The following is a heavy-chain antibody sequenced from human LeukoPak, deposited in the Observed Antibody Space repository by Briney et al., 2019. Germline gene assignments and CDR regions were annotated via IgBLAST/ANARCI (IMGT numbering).Heavy chain of an antibody. CDR3: ARMAYYYDSSGYYAISYFDY. CDR2: IDWDDDK. V-gene: IGHV2-70*16. CDR1: GGSFSGYY. J-gene: IGHJ4*02. Sequence: TLSLTCAVYGGSFSGYYWSWIRQPPGKALEWLARIDWDDDKFYSTSLKTRLTISKDTSKNQVVLTMTNMDPVDTATYYCARMAYYYDSSGYYAISYFDYWGQGTLVTVSS. D-gene: IGHD3-22*01.